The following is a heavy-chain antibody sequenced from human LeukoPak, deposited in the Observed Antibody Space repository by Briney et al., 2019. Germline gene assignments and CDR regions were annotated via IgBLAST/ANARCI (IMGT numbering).Heavy chain of an antibody. D-gene: IGHD3-22*01. V-gene: IGHV3-23*01. CDR2: ISGSGGST. J-gene: IGHJ4*02. Sequence: GRSLRLSCAASGFTFTNYDMSWVRQAPGKGLEWVSGISGSGGSTYHADSVKGRFTISRDNSKNTLYLQMNSLRAEDTAVYYCAKELDSSGYFDYWGQGTLVTVSS. CDR3: AKELDSSGYFDY. CDR1: GFTFTNYD.